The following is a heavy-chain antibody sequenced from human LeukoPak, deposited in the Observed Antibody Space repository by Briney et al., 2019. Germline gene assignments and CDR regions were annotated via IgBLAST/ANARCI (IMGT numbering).Heavy chain of an antibody. CDR2: IIPIFGTA. CDR3: ARVRGGRNDILTGSQLGFDP. D-gene: IGHD3-9*01. J-gene: IGHJ5*02. CDR1: GGTFSSYA. V-gene: IGHV1-69*13. Sequence: SVKVSCKASGGTFSSYAISWVRQAPGQGLEWMGGIIPIFGTANYAQKFQGRVTITADESTSTAYMELSSLRSEDTAVYYCARVRGGRNDILTGSQLGFDPWGQGTLVTVSS.